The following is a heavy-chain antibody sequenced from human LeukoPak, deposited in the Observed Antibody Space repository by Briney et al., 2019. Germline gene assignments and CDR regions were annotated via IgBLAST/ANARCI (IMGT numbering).Heavy chain of an antibody. Sequence: ASVKVSCKASGGTFSSYAISWVRQAPGQGPEWMGGIIPIFGTANYAQKFQGRVTITADESTSTAYMELSSLRSEDTAVYYCASSLRYFDWSLSSYYYYGMDVWGKGTTVTVSS. J-gene: IGHJ6*04. V-gene: IGHV1-69*13. CDR2: IIPIFGTA. D-gene: IGHD3-9*01. CDR1: GGTFSSYA. CDR3: ASSLRYFDWSLSSYYYYGMDV.